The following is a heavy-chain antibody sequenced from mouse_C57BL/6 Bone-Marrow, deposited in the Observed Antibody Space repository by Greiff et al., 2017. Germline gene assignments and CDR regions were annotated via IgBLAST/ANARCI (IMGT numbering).Heavy chain of an antibody. CDR3: ARHYGSSSYWYFDV. CDR1: GYTFTSYW. V-gene: IGHV1-50*01. J-gene: IGHJ1*03. CDR2: IDPSDSYT. Sequence: QVQLQQPGAELVKPGASVKLSCKASGYTFTSYWMQWVKQRPGQGLEWIGEIDPSDSYTNYNQKFKGKATLTVDTSSSTAYTQLSSLTSEDSAVYYCARHYGSSSYWYFDVWGTGTTVTVSS. D-gene: IGHD1-1*01.